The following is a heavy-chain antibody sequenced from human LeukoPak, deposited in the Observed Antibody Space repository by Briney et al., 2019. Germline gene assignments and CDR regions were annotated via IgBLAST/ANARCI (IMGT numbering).Heavy chain of an antibody. D-gene: IGHD4-17*01. CDR2: IKEDGSEK. J-gene: IGHJ5*02. V-gene: IGHV3-7*01. CDR3: ARDGIHYGDYP. Sequence: PGGSLRLSCAASGFTFSSYAMSWVRQAPGKGLEWVGHIKEDGSEKYYVDSVKGRFTMSRDNAKNSLYLQMNSLRAEDTAVYYCARDGIHYGDYPWGQGTLVTVSS. CDR1: GFTFSSYA.